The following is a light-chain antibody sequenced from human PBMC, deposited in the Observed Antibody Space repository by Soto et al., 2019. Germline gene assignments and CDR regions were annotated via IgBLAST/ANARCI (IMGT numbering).Light chain of an antibody. CDR3: QQNNSYSWT. V-gene: IGKV1-5*03. CDR1: QSISNW. Sequence: DIQMTQSPSTVSASVGDRVNIACRASQSISNWVAWYQQKPGKPPKVLIFQVSTLESGVPSRFSGSGSGTEFSLTISSLQPDDFATYYCQQNNSYSWTFGQGTNVEIK. CDR2: QVS. J-gene: IGKJ1*01.